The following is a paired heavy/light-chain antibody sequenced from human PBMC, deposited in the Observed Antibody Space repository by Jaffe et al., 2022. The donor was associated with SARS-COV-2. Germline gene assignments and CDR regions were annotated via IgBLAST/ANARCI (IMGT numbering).Light chain of an antibody. J-gene: IGLJ3*02. Sequence: QSLLTQPPSVSGTPGQRVTISCSGSGSNIGSNTVDWYQQFPGTAPKLLIYRNNLRPSPSGVPDRFSGSKSGTSASLAISGLQSEDEADYYCASWDDSLNGPVFGGGTKLTV. V-gene: IGLV1-44*01. CDR1: GSNIGSNT. CDR3: ASWDDSLNGPV. CDR2: RNN.
Heavy chain of an antibody. CDR2: ISSSGFYI. CDR3: AASREQVAGRYYYYRAMDV. J-gene: IGHJ6*02. V-gene: IGHV3-21*06. Sequence: EVQLVESGGGLVKPGGSLRLSCVASGFTFNTYTMNWVRQVPGKGLEWVSSISSSGFYISHAASLKGRFTISRDNAENSLHLQMNNLRADDAAVYFCAASREQVAGRYYYYRAMDVWGHGTTVTVSS. D-gene: IGHD6-6*01. CDR1: GFTFNTYT.